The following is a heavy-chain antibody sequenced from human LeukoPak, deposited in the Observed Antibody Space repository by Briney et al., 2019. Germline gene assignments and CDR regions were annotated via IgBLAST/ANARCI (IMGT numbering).Heavy chain of an antibody. Sequence: ASVKVSCKASGYTFTSYAMHWVRQAPGQRLEWMGWINAGNGNTKYSQKFQGRVTITRDTSASTAYMELSSLRSEDTAVYYCARDSDYDPYHFDYWGQGTLVTVSS. V-gene: IGHV1-3*01. D-gene: IGHD5-12*01. CDR1: GYTFTSYA. CDR2: INAGNGNT. CDR3: ARDSDYDPYHFDY. J-gene: IGHJ4*02.